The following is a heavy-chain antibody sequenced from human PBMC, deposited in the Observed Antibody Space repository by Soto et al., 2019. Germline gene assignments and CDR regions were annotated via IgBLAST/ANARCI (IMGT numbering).Heavy chain of an antibody. CDR2: ISYDGSNK. J-gene: IGHJ4*02. V-gene: IGHV3-30*03. CDR1: GFTFSSYG. D-gene: IGHD6-19*01. Sequence: GGSLRLSCAASGFTFSSYGMHWVRQAPGKGLEWVAVISYDGSNKYYADSVKGRFTISRDNSKNTLYLQMNSLRAEDTAVYYCARDLRGSGWLYYFDYWGQGTLVTVSS. CDR3: ARDLRGSGWLYYFDY.